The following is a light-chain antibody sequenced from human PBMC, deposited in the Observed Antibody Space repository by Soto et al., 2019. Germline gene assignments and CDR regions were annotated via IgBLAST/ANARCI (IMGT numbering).Light chain of an antibody. CDR1: QSVRNNY. CDR3: QQYGSSPPFT. V-gene: IGKV3-20*01. CDR2: DAS. Sequence: DIVLTQSPDTLSLSPGERATLSCRASQSVRNNYLAWYQVRPGQAPRLLIYDASTKATAIPDRISGGGSGTDFTLTITGLEPEDLAVYYCQQYGSSPPFTFGQGTRLEI. J-gene: IGKJ5*01.